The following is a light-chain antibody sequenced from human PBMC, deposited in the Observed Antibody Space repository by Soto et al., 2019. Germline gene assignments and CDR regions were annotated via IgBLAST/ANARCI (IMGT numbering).Light chain of an antibody. CDR1: QSVSSN. Sequence: EIVMTQSPATLSVSPGERATLSCRASQSVSSNLAWYQQKPGQAPRLLIYGASNRATGIPARFSGSGSGTEFTLTISSLESEDFAVYYCQQYKNWPFTFGQGTKVEIK. CDR2: GAS. CDR3: QQYKNWPFT. V-gene: IGKV3D-15*01. J-gene: IGKJ1*01.